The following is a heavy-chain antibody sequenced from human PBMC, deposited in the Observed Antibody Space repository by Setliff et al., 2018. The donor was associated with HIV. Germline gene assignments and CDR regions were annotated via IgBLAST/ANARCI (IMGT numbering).Heavy chain of an antibody. J-gene: IGHJ5*02. CDR1: GYSFINYG. CDR3: ARARLQGIVTAVGPRDNCLDP. V-gene: IGHV1-18*01. Sequence: ASVKVSCKASGYSFINYGISWVRQAPGQGPEWMGWISAYTGHTDYAPRLLGRVTMTTDTSTSTAHMELRSLTSDDTAVYYCARARLQGIVTAVGPRDNCLDPWGQGTRVTVSS. CDR2: ISAYTGHT. D-gene: IGHD1-26*01.